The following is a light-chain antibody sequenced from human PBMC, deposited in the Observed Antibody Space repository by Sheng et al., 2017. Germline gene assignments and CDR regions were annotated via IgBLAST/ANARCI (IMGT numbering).Light chain of an antibody. Sequence: EIVLTQSPGTLSLSPGGRATLSCRASQSVTSNYLAWYQQKPARLPGSSSMVHPAGPLTSQTRFXGSGSGTDFSLTITRLEPEDFAVYSCQQYGNLYTFGQGTRAGDQT. CDR3: QQYGNLYT. CDR2: VHP. V-gene: IGKV3-20*01. CDR1: QSVTSNY. J-gene: IGKJ2*01.